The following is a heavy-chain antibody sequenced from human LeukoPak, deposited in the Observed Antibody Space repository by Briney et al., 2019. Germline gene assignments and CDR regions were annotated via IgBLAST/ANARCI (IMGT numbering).Heavy chain of an antibody. CDR1: GFTFSSNG. D-gene: IGHD2-2*01. CDR2: ISYDGSNK. J-gene: IGHJ4*02. CDR3: ARDRSASWTFDY. V-gene: IGHV3-30*03. Sequence: QSGRSLRLSCAASGFTFSSNGMHWVRQAPGKGLEWVAVISYDGSNKYYADSVKGRFTISRDNSKNTLYLQTNSLRAEDTAVYYCARDRSASWTFDYWGQGTLVTVSS.